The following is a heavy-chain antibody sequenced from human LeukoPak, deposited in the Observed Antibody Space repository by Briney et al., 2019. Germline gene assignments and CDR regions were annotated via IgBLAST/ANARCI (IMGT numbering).Heavy chain of an antibody. CDR1: GFTFSRHG. Sequence: GGSLRLSCAPSGFTFSRHGMHWVRQAPGKGLEWVAIISNDGSRKYYAHSVEGRFTISRDNSKNTLYLQMDSLGAEDTAVYYCARDRAWNYFDYWGQGTLVTVSS. D-gene: IGHD3-3*01. CDR2: ISNDGSRK. V-gene: IGHV3-30*03. J-gene: IGHJ4*02. CDR3: ARDRAWNYFDY.